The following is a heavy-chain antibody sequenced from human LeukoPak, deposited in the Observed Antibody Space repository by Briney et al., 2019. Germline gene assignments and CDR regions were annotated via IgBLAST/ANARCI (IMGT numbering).Heavy chain of an antibody. D-gene: IGHD3-3*01. CDR1: GGSISSYY. V-gene: IGHV4-59*01. Sequence: PSETLSLACTVSGGSISSYYWSWIRQPPGKGLEWIGYIYYSGSTNYNPSLKSRVTISVDTSKNQFSLKLSSVTAADTAVYYCARNLNAIFGVVIMGFDPWGQGTPVTVSS. CDR2: IYYSGST. J-gene: IGHJ5*02. CDR3: ARNLNAIFGVVIMGFDP.